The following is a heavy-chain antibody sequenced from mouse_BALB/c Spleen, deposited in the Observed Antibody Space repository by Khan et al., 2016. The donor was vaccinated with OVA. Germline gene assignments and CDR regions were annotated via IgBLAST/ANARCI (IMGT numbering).Heavy chain of an antibody. CDR3: ARLANI. Sequence: QVQLKESGPGLVAPSQRVSITCTVSGFSLTSYGIHWVRQPPGKGLEWLGVICAGGSTNYNSALMSRMSISKDNSKSQVFLKMNSLKTDDTAMYYCARLANIWGQGTTLTVSS. CDR2: ICAGGST. CDR1: GFSLTSYG. D-gene: IGHD1-3*01. J-gene: IGHJ2*01. V-gene: IGHV2-9*02.